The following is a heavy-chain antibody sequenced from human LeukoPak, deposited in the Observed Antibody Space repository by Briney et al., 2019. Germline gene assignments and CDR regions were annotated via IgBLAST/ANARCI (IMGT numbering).Heavy chain of an antibody. D-gene: IGHD6-19*01. CDR2: ISYDGSNK. CDR1: GLIFSSYA. Sequence: GGSLRLSCAASGLIFSSYAMSWVRQAPGKGLEWVAVISYDGSNKYYADSVKGRFTISRDNSKNTLYLQMNSLRAEDTAVYYCAKAVGSSGWYEGVEYWGQGTLVTGSS. V-gene: IGHV3-30*18. J-gene: IGHJ4*02. CDR3: AKAVGSSGWYEGVEY.